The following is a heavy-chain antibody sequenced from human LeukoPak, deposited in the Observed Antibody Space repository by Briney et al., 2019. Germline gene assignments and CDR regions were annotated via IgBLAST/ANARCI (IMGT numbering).Heavy chain of an antibody. Sequence: SETLSLTCIVSGDSISTYYWNWIRQPPGKGLEWVGYIHYSGNTNYNPSLKNRVTISVGTSKNQFSLKLSSVTAADTAVYYCARDQDADSGIWFDPWGQGTLVTVSS. V-gene: IGHV4-59*01. CDR3: ARDQDADSGIWFDP. J-gene: IGHJ5*02. D-gene: IGHD4-17*01. CDR2: IHYSGNT. CDR1: GDSISTYY.